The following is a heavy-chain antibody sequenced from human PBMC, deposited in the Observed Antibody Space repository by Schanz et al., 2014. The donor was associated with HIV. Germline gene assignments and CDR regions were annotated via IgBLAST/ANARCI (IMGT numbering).Heavy chain of an antibody. Sequence: EVHVVESGGGPVKPGGSLRLSCTGSGFTFSSYSINWVRHTPGKGLEWVSSISSSGAYIYHADSLKGRFTVSRDNANNSVSLQMDSLRGEDTAVYYCARVHYYASGSYYTESGAFDIWGQGTMVTVSS. V-gene: IGHV3-21*01. CDR2: ISSSGAYI. D-gene: IGHD3-10*01. CDR1: GFTFSSYS. J-gene: IGHJ3*02. CDR3: ARVHYYASGSYYTESGAFDI.